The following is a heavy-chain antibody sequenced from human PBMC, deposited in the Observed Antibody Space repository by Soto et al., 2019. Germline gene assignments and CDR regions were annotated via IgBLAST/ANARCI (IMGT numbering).Heavy chain of an antibody. CDR2: INHSGST. CDR3: ARGRARYYDSSGYEVQDY. V-gene: IGHV4-34*01. J-gene: IGHJ4*02. Sequence: SGTLSLTCAVYGGSFSGYYWSGIRQPPGKVLEWIGEINHSGSTNYNPSLKSRVTISVDTSKNQFSLKLRSVTAADTAVYYCARGRARYYDSSGYEVQDYWGQGILVTVYS. CDR1: GGSFSGYY. D-gene: IGHD3-22*01.